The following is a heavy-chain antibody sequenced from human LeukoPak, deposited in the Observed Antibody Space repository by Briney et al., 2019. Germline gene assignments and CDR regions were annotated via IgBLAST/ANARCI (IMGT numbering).Heavy chain of an antibody. D-gene: IGHD3-22*01. Sequence: GGSLRLSCAASGFTFSSYAMSWVRQAPGKGLEGVSAISGSGGSTYYTDSVKGRFTISRDNSKNTLYLQMNSLRAEDTAVYYCAKDIGVTMIVVVITGFDYWGQGTLVTVSS. CDR2: ISGSGGST. V-gene: IGHV3-23*01. CDR3: AKDIGVTMIVVVITGFDY. CDR1: GFTFSSYA. J-gene: IGHJ4*02.